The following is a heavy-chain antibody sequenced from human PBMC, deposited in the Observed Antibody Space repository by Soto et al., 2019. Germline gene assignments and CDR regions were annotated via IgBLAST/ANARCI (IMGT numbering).Heavy chain of an antibody. CDR1: GGTCRRYA. J-gene: IGHJ1*01. CDR2: IIPIFGTA. CDR3: ARAYSSSWYLYYFQH. Sequence: SGKVSCKASGGTCRRYAMGWVRQAHGQGLEWMGGIIPIFGTANYAQKFQGRVTITADESTSTAYMELSSLRSEDTAVYYCARAYSSSWYLYYFQHWGQGTLVTVSS. D-gene: IGHD6-13*01. V-gene: IGHV1-69*13.